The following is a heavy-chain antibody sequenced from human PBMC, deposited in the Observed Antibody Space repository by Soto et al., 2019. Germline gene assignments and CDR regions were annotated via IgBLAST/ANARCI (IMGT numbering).Heavy chain of an antibody. J-gene: IGHJ5*02. Sequence: PSETLSLTCAVSSGSISSSNWWSWVRQPPGKGLEWIGEIYHSGSTNYNPSLKSRVTISVDKSKNQFSLKLSSVTAADTAVYYCARDPPICSSTSCACKSKGLDPWGQGTLVTVSS. CDR3: ARDPPICSSTSCACKSKGLDP. V-gene: IGHV4-4*02. D-gene: IGHD2-2*01. CDR2: IYHSGST. CDR1: SGSISSSNW.